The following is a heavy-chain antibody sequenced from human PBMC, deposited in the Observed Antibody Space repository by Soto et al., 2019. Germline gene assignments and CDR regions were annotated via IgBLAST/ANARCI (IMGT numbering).Heavy chain of an antibody. D-gene: IGHD2-15*01. CDR3: AKDAEGYALDP. Sequence: GGSLRLSCAASGFTFSSYGMHWVRQAPGKGLEWVAVISYDGSNKYYADSVKGRFTISRDNSKNTLYLQMNSLRAEDTAVYYCAKDAEGYALDPWGQGTLVTVSS. V-gene: IGHV3-30*18. CDR2: ISYDGSNK. CDR1: GFTFSSYG. J-gene: IGHJ5*02.